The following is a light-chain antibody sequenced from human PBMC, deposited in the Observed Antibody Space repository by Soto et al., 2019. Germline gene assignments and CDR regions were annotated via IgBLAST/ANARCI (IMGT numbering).Light chain of an antibody. V-gene: IGKV3-20*01. CDR3: QQYGDSRT. Sequence: EIVLTQSPGPLSLSPGDRATLSCRASQSVSSRFLAWYQQKPGQAPRLLIYGASSRATGIPDRFSGSGSGTDFTLTISRLEPEDFALYYCQQYGDSRTFGQGTKV. CDR2: GAS. CDR1: QSVSSRF. J-gene: IGKJ1*01.